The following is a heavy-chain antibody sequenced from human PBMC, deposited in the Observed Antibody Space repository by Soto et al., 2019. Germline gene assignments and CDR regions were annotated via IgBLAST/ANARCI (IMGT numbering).Heavy chain of an antibody. CDR2: INPSGTIT. CDR3: ARPPNIGYYYFDY. CDR1: GFSFDDYA. J-gene: IGHJ4*02. D-gene: IGHD3-22*01. Sequence: GGSLRLSCAASGFSFDDYAMDWVRQAPGRGLEWVSVINPSGTITDHAGSVKGRFTISRDNSKNTLYLQMNSLRIEDTAVYYCARPPNIGYYYFDYWGQGTQVTVSS. V-gene: IGHV3-23*01.